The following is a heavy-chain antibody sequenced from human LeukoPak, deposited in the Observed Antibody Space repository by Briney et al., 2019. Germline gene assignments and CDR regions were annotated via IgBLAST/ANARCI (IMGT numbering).Heavy chain of an antibody. V-gene: IGHV4-39*01. J-gene: IGHJ4*02. CDR3: ARPGVAGTTEDC. D-gene: IGHD6-19*01. Sequence: SETLSLTCTVSGGSISSTPYYWGWIRQPPGKGLDWIGTISYSGNTYYNPSLKSRVTISVDTSKNQFSLRLTSLTAADTAVYYCARPGVAGTTEDCWGQGTLVTVSS. CDR1: GGSISSTPYY. CDR2: ISYSGNT.